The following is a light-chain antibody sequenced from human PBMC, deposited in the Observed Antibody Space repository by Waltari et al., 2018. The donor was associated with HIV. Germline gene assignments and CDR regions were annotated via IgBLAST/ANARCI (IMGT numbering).Light chain of an antibody. Sequence: DIQMTQSPSSLSASLGDRVIINCLASQTITTYINWYQHKPWRAPNLLIYASYSLQSGIPARFSGSGSGTDFTLTINNLQAEDFATYYCQQSYSGLTFGPGTKVDV. CDR3: QQSYSGLT. CDR2: ASY. J-gene: IGKJ3*01. V-gene: IGKV1-39*01. CDR1: QTITTY.